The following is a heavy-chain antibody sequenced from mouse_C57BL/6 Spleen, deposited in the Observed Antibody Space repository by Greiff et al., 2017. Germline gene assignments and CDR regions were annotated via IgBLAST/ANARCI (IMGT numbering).Heavy chain of an antibody. CDR3: VRLDDGYWYFDV. CDR2: IRSKSNNYAT. V-gene: IGHV10-1*01. J-gene: IGHJ1*03. Sequence: EVKLVESGGGLVQPKGSLKLSCAASGFSFNTYAMNWVRQAPGKGLEWVARIRSKSNNYATYYADSVKDRFTISRDDSESMLYLQMNNLKTEDTAMYYCVRLDDGYWYFDVWGTGTTVTVSS. CDR1: GFSFNTYA. D-gene: IGHD2-3*01.